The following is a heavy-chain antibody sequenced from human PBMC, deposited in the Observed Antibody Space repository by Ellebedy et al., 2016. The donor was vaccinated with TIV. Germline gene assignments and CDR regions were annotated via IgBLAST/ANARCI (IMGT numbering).Heavy chain of an antibody. CDR3: ARDSDGYIGTFDP. CDR1: GGSISSSNYS. V-gene: IGHV4-31*03. CDR2: IYYSGST. J-gene: IGHJ5*02. Sequence: SETLSLTXTVSGGSISSSNYSWNWIRQHPGKGLEWIGYIYYSGSTYYNPSLKSRVTISVDTSKNQFFLKLSSVTAADTAVYYCARDSDGYIGTFDPWGQGTLVTVSS. D-gene: IGHD5-18*01.